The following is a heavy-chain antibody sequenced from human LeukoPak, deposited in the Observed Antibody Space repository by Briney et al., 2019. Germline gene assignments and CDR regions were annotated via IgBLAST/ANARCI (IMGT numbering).Heavy chain of an antibody. V-gene: IGHV3-9*01. Sequence: GGSLRLSCAVSGFTFDDYAMHWVRQAPGKGLEWVSGISWNSGSIGYADSVKGRFTISRDNAKNSLYLQMNSLRAEDTALYYCAKGEAYYDSSGYYPFDYWGQGTLVTVSS. CDR1: GFTFDDYA. CDR2: ISWNSGSI. CDR3: AKGEAYYDSSGYYPFDY. J-gene: IGHJ4*02. D-gene: IGHD3-22*01.